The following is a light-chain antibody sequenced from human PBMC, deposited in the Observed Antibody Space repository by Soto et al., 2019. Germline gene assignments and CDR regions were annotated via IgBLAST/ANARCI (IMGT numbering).Light chain of an antibody. Sequence: DVVMTQSPESLAVSLCERATISCKSSHNILYTSNNRNYVAWYQQKPGQPPKLLILWASTRQSGVPDRFSGSGSGTDFTLTISSLQAEDVAVYYCQQYYFRPLTFGGGTKVELK. J-gene: IGKJ4*01. V-gene: IGKV4-1*01. CDR1: HNILYTSNNRNY. CDR2: WAS. CDR3: QQYYFRPLT.